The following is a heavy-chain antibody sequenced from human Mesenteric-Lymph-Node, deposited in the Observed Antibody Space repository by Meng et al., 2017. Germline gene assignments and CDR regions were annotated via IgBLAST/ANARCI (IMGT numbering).Heavy chain of an antibody. D-gene: IGHD2-8*02. CDR2: IHSSGNT. J-gene: IGHJ4*02. CDR1: GASVSSGTNQ. CDR3: ARRPTGIDY. Sequence: QVQLQESGPGLVKPSQTLSLTCTVSGASVSSGTNQWSWIRQPPGKGLEWIGFIHSSGNTNHNPSLKSRVTISIDTSKNQLSLMLSSVTAADTAVYYCARRPTGIDYWGQGTLVTVSS. V-gene: IGHV4-61*01.